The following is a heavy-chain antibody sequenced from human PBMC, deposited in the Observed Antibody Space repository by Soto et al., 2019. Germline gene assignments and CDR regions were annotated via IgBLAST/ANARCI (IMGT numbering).Heavy chain of an antibody. J-gene: IGHJ3*02. CDR1: GFTFSSYA. V-gene: IGHV3-23*01. CDR2: ISGSGGST. CDR3: AKDSVSYNRNYDAFDI. D-gene: IGHD1-26*01. Sequence: GGSLRLSCAASGFTFSSYAMSWVRQAPGKGLEWVSAISGSGGSTYYADSVKGRFTISRDNSKNTLYLQMNSLRAEDTAVYFCAKDSVSYNRNYDAFDIWGQGTVVTVSS.